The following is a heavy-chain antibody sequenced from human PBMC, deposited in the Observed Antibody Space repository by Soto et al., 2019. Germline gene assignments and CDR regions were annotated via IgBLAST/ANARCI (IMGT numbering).Heavy chain of an antibody. CDR3: ARTYSSSSLGWFDP. Sequence: LSLTCTVSGGSISSYYWGLIRQPAGKGLEWIGRIYTSGSTNYNPSLKSRVTMSVDTSKNQFSLKLSSVTAADTAVYYCARTYSSSSLGWFDPWGQGTLVTVSS. CDR1: GGSISSYY. CDR2: IYTSGST. J-gene: IGHJ5*02. D-gene: IGHD6-6*01. V-gene: IGHV4-4*07.